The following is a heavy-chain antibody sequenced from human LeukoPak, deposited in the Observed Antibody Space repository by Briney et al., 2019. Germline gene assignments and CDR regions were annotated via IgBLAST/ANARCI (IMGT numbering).Heavy chain of an antibody. D-gene: IGHD2-2*01. CDR3: AKGVVVVPAAGDAFDI. V-gene: IGHV3-23*01. Sequence: GGSLRLSCAASGFTFSNYDMSWVRQAPGKGLEWVSVISGSAGSTYYADSVKGRFTISRDNSKNTLYLQMISLRAEDTAVYYCAKGVVVVPAAGDAFDIWGQGTMVTVSS. CDR1: GFTFSNYD. CDR2: ISGSAGST. J-gene: IGHJ3*02.